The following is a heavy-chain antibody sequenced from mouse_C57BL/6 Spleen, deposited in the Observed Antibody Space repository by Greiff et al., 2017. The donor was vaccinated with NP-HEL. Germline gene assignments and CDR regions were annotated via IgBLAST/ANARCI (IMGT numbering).Heavy chain of an antibody. Sequence: VQLKESGPELVKPGDSVKISCKASGYSFTGYFMNWVMQSHGKSLEWIGRINPYNGDTFYNQKFKGKATLTVDKSSSTAHMGLRSLTSEDSAVFYCARSGTTVVDYWGQGTTLTVSS. CDR3: ARSGTTVVDY. V-gene: IGHV1-20*01. CDR1: GYSFTGYF. CDR2: INPYNGDT. J-gene: IGHJ2*01. D-gene: IGHD1-1*01.